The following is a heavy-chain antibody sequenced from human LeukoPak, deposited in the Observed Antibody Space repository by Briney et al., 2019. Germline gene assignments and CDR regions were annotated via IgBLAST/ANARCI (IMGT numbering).Heavy chain of an antibody. CDR3: ARHIESGTNDGFDI. CDR1: GGSISSYY. CDR2: IYYGGST. D-gene: IGHD3-10*01. J-gene: IGHJ3*02. V-gene: IGHV4-59*08. Sequence: SETLSLTCTVSGGSISSYYWSWIRQPPGKRLEWIGYIYYGGSTKYNPSLESRVTISVDTSKNQISLRLSSVTAADPAVYYCARHIESGTNDGFDIWGQGTMVTVSS.